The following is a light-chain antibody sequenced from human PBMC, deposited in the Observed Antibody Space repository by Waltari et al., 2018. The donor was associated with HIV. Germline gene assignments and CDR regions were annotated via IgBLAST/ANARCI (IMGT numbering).Light chain of an antibody. CDR2: GTS. Sequence: VLTQSPGTLSLSPGERATLSCRASQSVSSSYLAGYQQKPGQAPRLLIYGTSNRATGMPDRFSGSGSGTDFTHTISRLESEDFAVYYGHQYGSSLTWTFGQGTKVEIK. CDR3: HQYGSSLTWT. CDR1: QSVSSSY. V-gene: IGKV3-20*01. J-gene: IGKJ1*01.